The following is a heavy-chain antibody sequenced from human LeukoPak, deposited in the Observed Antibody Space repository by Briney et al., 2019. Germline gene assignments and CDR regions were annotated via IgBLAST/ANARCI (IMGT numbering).Heavy chain of an antibody. V-gene: IGHV1-69*04. J-gene: IGHJ4*02. CDR3: ARAGVTGTVDY. CDR1: GYTFTSYG. Sequence: SVKVSCKASGYTFTSYGISWVRQAPGQGLEWMGRIIPILGIANYAQKFQGRVTITADKSTSTAYMELSSLRSEDTAVYYCARAGVTGTVDYWGQGTLVTVSS. D-gene: IGHD5-18*01. CDR2: IIPILGIA.